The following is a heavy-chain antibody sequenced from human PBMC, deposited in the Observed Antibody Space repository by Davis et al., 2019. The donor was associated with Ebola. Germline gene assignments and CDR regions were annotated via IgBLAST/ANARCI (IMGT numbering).Heavy chain of an antibody. Sequence: AALVKVSCKASGYAFTSYGISWVRQAPGQGLEWMGWISGYNGNTNYAQRFQGRVTMTTDTSTSTAYMELRSLRSDDTAVYYCARGRAMVRGDHNDYWGQGTLVTVSS. J-gene: IGHJ4*02. D-gene: IGHD3-10*01. CDR2: ISGYNGNT. CDR3: ARGRAMVRGDHNDY. V-gene: IGHV1-18*01. CDR1: GYAFTSYG.